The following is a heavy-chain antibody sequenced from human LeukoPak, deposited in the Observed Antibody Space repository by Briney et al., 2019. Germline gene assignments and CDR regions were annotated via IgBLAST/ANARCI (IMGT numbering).Heavy chain of an antibody. J-gene: IGHJ4*02. CDR3: AKEYFVVVTATFDY. V-gene: IGHV3-7*01. D-gene: IGHD2-21*02. Sequence: GGSLRLSCAASGFTFSGYWMSWVRQAPGKGLEWVANIKQDGSEMYYLDSVKGRFTISRDNSKNTLYLQMNSLRAEDTAVYYCAKEYFVVVTATFDYWGQGTLVTVSS. CDR1: GFTFSGYW. CDR2: IKQDGSEM.